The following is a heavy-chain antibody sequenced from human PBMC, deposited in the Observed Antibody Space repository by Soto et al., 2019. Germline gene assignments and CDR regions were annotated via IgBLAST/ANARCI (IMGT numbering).Heavy chain of an antibody. Sequence: PGGSLRLSCAASGFTFSSYAMRWVRQAPGKGLEWVAVISYDGSNKYYADSVKGRFTISRDNSKNTLYLQMNSLRAEDTAVYYCARSGAVAGSYYYYGMDVWGQGTTVTVSS. V-gene: IGHV3-30-3*01. CDR3: ARSGAVAGSYYYYGMDV. D-gene: IGHD6-19*01. CDR1: GFTFSSYA. CDR2: ISYDGSNK. J-gene: IGHJ6*02.